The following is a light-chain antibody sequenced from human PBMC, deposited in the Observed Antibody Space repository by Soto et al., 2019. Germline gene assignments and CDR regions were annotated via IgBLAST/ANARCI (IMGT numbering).Light chain of an antibody. Sequence: QSALTQPASVSGSPGQSITISCTGTSSDVGGYNYVSWYQQHPGKAPKLMIYEVTNRPSGVSNRFSGSKSGNTASLTISGLQAEDEADYYCQSYDSGLSHFVAFGGGTQLTVL. V-gene: IGLV2-14*01. J-gene: IGLJ2*01. CDR2: EVT. CDR1: SSDVGGYNY. CDR3: QSYDSGLSHFVA.